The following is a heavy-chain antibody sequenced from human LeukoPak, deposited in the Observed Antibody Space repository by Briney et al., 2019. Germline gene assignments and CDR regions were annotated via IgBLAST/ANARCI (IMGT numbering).Heavy chain of an antibody. V-gene: IGHV4-34*01. Sequence: SETLSLTCAVSGGSISSGGYSWSWIRQPPGKGLEWIGEINHSGSTNYNPSLKSRVTISVDTSKNQFSLKPSSVTAADTAVYYCASLHYYDSSGYHEYDYWGQGTLVTVSS. D-gene: IGHD3-22*01. CDR1: GGSISSGGYS. CDR2: INHSGST. J-gene: IGHJ4*02. CDR3: ASLHYYDSSGYHEYDY.